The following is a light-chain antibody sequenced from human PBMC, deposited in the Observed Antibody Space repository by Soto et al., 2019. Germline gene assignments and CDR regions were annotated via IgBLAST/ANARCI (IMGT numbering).Light chain of an antibody. CDR1: QSISTY. V-gene: IGKV1-5*03. CDR2: KAS. CDR3: QQYKSYSLT. J-gene: IGKJ4*01. Sequence: DIQMTQSPSTLSASVGDRVTITCRASQSISTYLAWYQQKPGKAPKLLIYKASNLETGVPSRFSGSGSGTEFTLTISSLQPDDFATYYCQQYKSYSLTFGGGTKV.